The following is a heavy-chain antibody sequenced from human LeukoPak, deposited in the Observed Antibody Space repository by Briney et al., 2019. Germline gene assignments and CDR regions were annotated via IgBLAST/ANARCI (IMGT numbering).Heavy chain of an antibody. CDR1: AFTFSNYW. J-gene: IGHJ4*02. V-gene: IGHV3-7*01. D-gene: IGHD4-23*01. Sequence: GGSLRLSCAASAFTFSNYWMSWVRQAPGKGPEWVANIKEDGGEINYLDSVKGRFAISRDNAKNSVYLQMNSLRAEDTAVYYCARDRGYSTFDYWGQGTLVIVSS. CDR2: IKEDGGEI. CDR3: ARDRGYSTFDY.